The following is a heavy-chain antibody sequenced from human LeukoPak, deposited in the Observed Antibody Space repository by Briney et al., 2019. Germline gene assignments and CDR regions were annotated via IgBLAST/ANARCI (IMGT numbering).Heavy chain of an antibody. CDR3: ARAISRDRYCSSTSCYYYSMDV. J-gene: IGHJ6*03. CDR2: VTSTSTYI. Sequence: GGSLRLSCAASGFTFSTYSMNWVRQAPGKGLECVSSVTSTSTYIYYADSVEGRFTISRDNAKHSLYLQMNSLRAEDTAVYYCARAISRDRYCSSTSCYYYSMDVWGIGTTVTVSS. V-gene: IGHV3-21*01. CDR1: GFTFSTYS. D-gene: IGHD2-2*01.